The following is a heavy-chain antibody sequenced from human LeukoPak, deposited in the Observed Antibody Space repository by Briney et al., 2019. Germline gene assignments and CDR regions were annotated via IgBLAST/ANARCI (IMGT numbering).Heavy chain of an antibody. CDR3: ARVPYCSNGICYTHYYCDY. CDR1: GYTFSNYG. J-gene: IGHJ4*01. CDR2: ISAYNGNT. V-gene: IGHV1-18*01. Sequence: ASVKVSCKASGYTFSNYGFSWVRQAPGQGLEWMGWISAYNGNTTYAQKFQGRVTMTRDTSTSTVYMELSSLRSEDTAVYYCARVPYCSNGICYTHYYCDYWGQGTLVTVSS. D-gene: IGHD2-8*01.